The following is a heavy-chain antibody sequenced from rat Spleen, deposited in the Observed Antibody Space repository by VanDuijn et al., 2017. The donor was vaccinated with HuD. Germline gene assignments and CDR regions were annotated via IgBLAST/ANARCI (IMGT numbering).Heavy chain of an antibody. V-gene: IGHV3-3*01. CDR1: GYSITSSYR. CDR2: MNGAGTT. D-gene: IGHD1-9*01. CDR3: TRHGYNSYFDY. Sequence: EVQLQESGPGLVKPSQSLSLTCSVTGYSITSSYRWNWIRKFPGNKLEWMGFMNGAGTTNYNPSLQSRLSITSDTSKNQFFLQVNSVTTEDTATYYCTRHGYNSYFDYWGQGVMVTVSS. J-gene: IGHJ2*01.